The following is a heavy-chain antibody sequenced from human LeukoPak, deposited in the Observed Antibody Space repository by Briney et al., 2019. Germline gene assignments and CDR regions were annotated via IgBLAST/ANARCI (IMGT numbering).Heavy chain of an antibody. V-gene: IGHV1-69*13. CDR2: IIPIFGTA. CDR3: ARVDGYTNLLSY. D-gene: IGHD5-24*01. Sequence: ASVKVSCKASGGTFSSYAISWVRQAPGQGLEWMGGIIPIFGTANYAQKFQGRVTITADESTSTAYMELSSLRSEDTAVYYCARVDGYTNLLSYWGRGTLVTVSS. J-gene: IGHJ4*02. CDR1: GGTFSSYA.